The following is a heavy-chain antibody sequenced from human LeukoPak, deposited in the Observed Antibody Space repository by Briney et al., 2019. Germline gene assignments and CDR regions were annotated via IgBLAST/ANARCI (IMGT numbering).Heavy chain of an antibody. J-gene: IGHJ5*02. V-gene: IGHV4-59*01. CDR1: GGSISSYY. Sequence: SETLSLTCTVSGGSISSYYWSWIRQPPGKGLEWIGYIYYSGSTNYNPSLKSRVTISEDTSKNQFSLKLSSVTAADTAVYYCERLVDGSGWYGAIDPWGQGTLVTVSS. D-gene: IGHD6-19*01. CDR3: ERLVDGSGWYGAIDP. CDR2: IYYSGST.